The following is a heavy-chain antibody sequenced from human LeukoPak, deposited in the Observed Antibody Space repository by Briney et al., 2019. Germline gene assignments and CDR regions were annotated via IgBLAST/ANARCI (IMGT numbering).Heavy chain of an antibody. V-gene: IGHV1-2*02. Sequence: ASVKVSCKTSGYTFTGHYMRWVRQAPGQGLEWMGWINPNSGATKSAQKFQGRVTMTRDTSITTAYMELYSLRSDDTALYYCAREMTPVGGSPLIWFDPWGQGTLVTVSS. CDR1: GYTFTGHY. J-gene: IGHJ5*02. CDR3: AREMTPVGGSPLIWFDP. CDR2: INPNSGAT. D-gene: IGHD4-23*01.